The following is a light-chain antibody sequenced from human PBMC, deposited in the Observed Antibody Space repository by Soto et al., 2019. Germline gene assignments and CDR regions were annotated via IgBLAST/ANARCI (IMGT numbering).Light chain of an antibody. Sequence: EIVLTQSPGTLSLSPGERATLSCRASQSVSSSYLAWYQQKPGQAPRLLIYGASSRATGIPDRFSGSGSGTDFTLTISRLEPEDFAVYYCQQYGSSFNTFGGGTKVEIK. CDR3: QQYGSSFNT. V-gene: IGKV3-20*01. CDR2: GAS. CDR1: QSVSSSY. J-gene: IGKJ4*01.